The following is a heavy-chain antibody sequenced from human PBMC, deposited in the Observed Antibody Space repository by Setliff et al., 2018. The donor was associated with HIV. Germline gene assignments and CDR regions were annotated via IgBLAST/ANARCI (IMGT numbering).Heavy chain of an antibody. CDR3: AADTGFYFDSTGYSTAFDI. J-gene: IGHJ3*02. CDR1: GDSISSITYS. D-gene: IGHD3-22*01. Sequence: SETLSLTCAVSGDSISSITYSWNWIRQLPGKGLEWIGHIYTSGNADFNPSLKSRLSISVDTSKKHFSLKLSSVTAADTAVYYCAADTGFYFDSTGYSTAFDIWGPGTMVTVSS. CDR2: IYTSGNA. V-gene: IGHV4-31*02.